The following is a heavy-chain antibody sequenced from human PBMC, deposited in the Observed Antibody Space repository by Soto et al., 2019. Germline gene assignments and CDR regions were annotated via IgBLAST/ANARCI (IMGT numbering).Heavy chain of an antibody. V-gene: IGHV4-39*01. CDR3: ARHADFWSDEGWFDP. CDR2: IYYNGFT. D-gene: IGHD3-3*01. J-gene: IGHJ5*02. CDR1: GGSISSTSYY. Sequence: SETLSLTCTVSGGSISSTSYYWGWIRQPPGKGLEWIASIYYNGFTYYNPSLKSRVTKSVDTSKNQFSLKLSSVTAADTAVYYCARHADFWSDEGWFDPWGQGTLVTVSS.